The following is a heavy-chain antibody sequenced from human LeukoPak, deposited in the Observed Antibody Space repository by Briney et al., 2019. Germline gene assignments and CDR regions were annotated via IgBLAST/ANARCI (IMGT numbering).Heavy chain of an antibody. CDR3: ARVEAGLLDAFDL. D-gene: IGHD2-21*01. Sequence: SETLSLTCTVSGGSIKNYYWRWIRQPPGEGLEGIGYIYYSGRTNYNPSLKRRVTISVETPKNQLSLKLRSVTAADTAVYYCARVEAGLLDAFDLWGQGTMVTVSS. CDR2: IYYSGRT. J-gene: IGHJ3*01. V-gene: IGHV4-59*01. CDR1: GGSIKNYY.